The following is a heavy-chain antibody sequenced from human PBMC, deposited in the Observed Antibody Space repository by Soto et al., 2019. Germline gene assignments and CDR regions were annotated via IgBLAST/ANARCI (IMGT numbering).Heavy chain of an antibody. Sequence: SETLSLTCTVSGGSISSGGYYWSWIRQHPGKGLEWIGYIYYSGSTYYNPSLKSRVTISVDTSKNQFPLKLSSVTAADTAVYYCARGYSGYEPRYYFDYWGQGTLVTVSS. CDR3: ARGYSGYEPRYYFDY. J-gene: IGHJ4*02. CDR1: GGSISSGGYY. V-gene: IGHV4-31*03. D-gene: IGHD5-12*01. CDR2: IYYSGST.